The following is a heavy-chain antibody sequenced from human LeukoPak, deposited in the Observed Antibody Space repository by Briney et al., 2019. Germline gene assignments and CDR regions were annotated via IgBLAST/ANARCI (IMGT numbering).Heavy chain of an antibody. D-gene: IGHD5-12*01. Sequence: SETLSLTCAVYGGSFSGYYWSWIRQPPGKGLEWIGEINHGGSTNYNPSLKSRVTISVDTSKNQFSLKLSSVTAADTAVYYCAAQYSGYVRLDYWGQGTLVTVSS. CDR3: AAQYSGYVRLDY. J-gene: IGHJ4*02. CDR1: GGSFSGYY. CDR2: INHGGST. V-gene: IGHV4-34*01.